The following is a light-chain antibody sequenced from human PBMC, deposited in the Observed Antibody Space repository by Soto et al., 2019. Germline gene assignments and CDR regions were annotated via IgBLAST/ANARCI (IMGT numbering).Light chain of an antibody. CDR2: GAS. CDR1: QSVGSN. CDR3: QQYNNWPPLT. J-gene: IGKJ4*01. Sequence: EIVVTQSPATLSVSPGERATLSCRASQSVGSNLAWYQQKPGQTPRLLIYGASTRATGIPARFSGSGSGTECTLTIISLQSEDFAVYYCQQYNNWPPLTFGGGTKVEIK. V-gene: IGKV3-15*01.